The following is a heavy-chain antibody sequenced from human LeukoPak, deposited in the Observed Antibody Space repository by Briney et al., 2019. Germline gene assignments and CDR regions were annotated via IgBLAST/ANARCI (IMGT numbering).Heavy chain of an antibody. CDR1: GASISNYY. CDR3: AGDSSGYFWFDP. V-gene: IGHV4-59*01. Sequence: PSETLSLTCTVSGASISNYYWTWIRQSPGKGLEWIGYVYYSGSTKYNPSLKSRVTTSVDTSKNQFSLKLKSVTAADTAVYFCAGDSSGYFWFDPWGQGTLVTVSS. J-gene: IGHJ5*02. CDR2: VYYSGST. D-gene: IGHD3-22*01.